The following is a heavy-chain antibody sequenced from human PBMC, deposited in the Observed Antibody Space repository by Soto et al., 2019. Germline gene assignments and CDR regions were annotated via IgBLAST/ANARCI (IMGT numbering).Heavy chain of an antibody. CDR2: INPNGGYT. CDR3: ARRVRRDFSRGYSFDY. CDR1: GYRFIDNY. Sequence: QVQLVQSGAEGQQSGTSVKVSCTASGYRFIDNYIFWLKQAPGQRPEWLGIINPNGGYTRYAQKFENRVTLTRDTSTSTLYMEIVRLTSADTAMYYGARRVRRDFSRGYSFDYWGQGTQVAVTS. J-gene: IGHJ4*02. V-gene: IGHV1-46*01.